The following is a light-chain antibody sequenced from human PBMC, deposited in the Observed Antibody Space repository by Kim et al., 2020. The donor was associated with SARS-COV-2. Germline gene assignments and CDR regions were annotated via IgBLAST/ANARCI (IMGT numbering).Light chain of an antibody. V-gene: IGLV2-14*03. J-gene: IGLJ1*01. Sequence: QSIPISCTGTSSDVGGYNYVSWYQQHPGKAPKLMIYDVSNRPSGVSNRFSGSKSGNTASLTISGLQAEDEADYYCSSYTSSSTLGVFGTGTKVTVL. CDR2: DVS. CDR3: SSYTSSSTLGV. CDR1: SSDVGGYNY.